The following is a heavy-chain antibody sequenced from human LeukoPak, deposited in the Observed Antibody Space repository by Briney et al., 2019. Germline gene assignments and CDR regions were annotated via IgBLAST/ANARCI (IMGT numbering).Heavy chain of an antibody. CDR1: GGSISSYY. J-gene: IGHJ6*02. V-gene: IGHV4-59*01. CDR3: ARSSPAEGYWLYYYGMDV. CDR2: IYYSGST. D-gene: IGHD3-22*01. Sequence: SETLSLTCTVSGGSISSYYWSWIRQPPGKGLEWIGYIYYSGSTNYNPSLKSRVTISVDTSKNQFSLKLSSVTAADTAVYYCARSSPAEGYWLYYYGMDVWGQGTTVTVSS.